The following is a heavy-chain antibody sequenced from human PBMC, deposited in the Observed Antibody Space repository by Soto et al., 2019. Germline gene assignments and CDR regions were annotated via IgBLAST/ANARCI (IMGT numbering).Heavy chain of an antibody. CDR2: ISGSGGST. CDR1: GFTFSSYA. J-gene: IGHJ4*02. V-gene: IGHV3-23*01. CDR3: AKGGSYRYNVHFDY. D-gene: IGHD3-16*02. Sequence: PGGSLRLSCAASGFTFSSYAMSWVRQAPGKGLEWVSAISGSGGSTYYADSVKGRFTIPRDNSKNTLYLQMNSLRAEDTAVYYCAKGGSYRYNVHFDYWGQGTLVTVSS.